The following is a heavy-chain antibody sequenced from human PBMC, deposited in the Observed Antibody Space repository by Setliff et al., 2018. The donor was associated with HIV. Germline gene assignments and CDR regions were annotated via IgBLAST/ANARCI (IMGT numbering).Heavy chain of an antibody. CDR1: GYTFTNYA. Sequence: GASVKVSCKTSGYTFTNYALNWVRQAPGQGLEWMGWINTNTGNPTYAHGFTGRFVFSLDTSVSTAYLQISSLKAEDSAIYYCARVSDTGVDPQTHRDYWGQGTPVTVSS. J-gene: IGHJ4*02. V-gene: IGHV7-4-1*02. CDR3: ARVSDTGVDPQTHRDY. CDR2: INTNTGNP. D-gene: IGHD2-21*01.